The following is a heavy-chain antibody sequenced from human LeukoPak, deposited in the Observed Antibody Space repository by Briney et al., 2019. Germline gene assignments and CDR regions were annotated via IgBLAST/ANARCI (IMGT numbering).Heavy chain of an antibody. V-gene: IGHV3-23*01. CDR2: VSESGDGT. Sequence: GGSLRLSCAASGFTFSSYAMSWVRQAPGKGLEWVSSVSESGDGTYYADSVMGRFIISRDNSRKTFHLQMDSLRADDTAIYYCAKGRVNHLGALDFWGQGILVTVSS. J-gene: IGHJ4*02. CDR1: GFTFSSYA. D-gene: IGHD1-26*01. CDR3: AKGRVNHLGALDF.